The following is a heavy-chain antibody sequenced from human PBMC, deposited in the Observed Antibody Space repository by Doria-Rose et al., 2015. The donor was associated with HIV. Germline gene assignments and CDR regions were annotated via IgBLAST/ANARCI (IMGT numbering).Heavy chain of an antibody. V-gene: IGHV2-26*01. D-gene: IGHD6-13*01. CDR2: VFSDDER. Sequence: SGPVLVKPTETLTLTCTVSGVSLSSPGMGVSWIRQPPGKALEWLANVFSDDERSYKTSLKSRPTISRGTSKSQVVLTMTDMDPVDTATYYCARIKSSRWYHKYYFGFWGQGTLVIVSA. J-gene: IGHJ4*02. CDR1: GVSLSSPGMG. CDR3: ARIKSSRWYHKYYFGF.